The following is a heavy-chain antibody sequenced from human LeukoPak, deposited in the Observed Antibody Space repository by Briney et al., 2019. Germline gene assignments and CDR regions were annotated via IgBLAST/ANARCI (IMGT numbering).Heavy chain of an antibody. V-gene: IGHV4-39*01. CDR3: ARGVTGYSSSWYWDVGFDY. J-gene: IGHJ4*02. CDR2: IYYSGST. Sequence: SETLSLTCTVSGGSISSSNYYWGWIRQPPGKGLEWIGTIYYSGSTFYNPSLKSRVSISVDTSKNQFSLKLSSVTAADTAVYYCARGVTGYSSSWYWDVGFDYWGQGTLVTVSS. CDR1: GGSISSSNYY. D-gene: IGHD6-13*01.